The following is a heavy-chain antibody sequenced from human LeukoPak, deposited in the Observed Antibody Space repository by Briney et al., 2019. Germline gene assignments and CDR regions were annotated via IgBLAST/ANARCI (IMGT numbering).Heavy chain of an antibody. Sequence: SETLSLTCTVSGGSISSGGYYWSWIRQHPGKGLEWIGYIYYSGSTYYNPSLKSRVTISVDTSKNQFSLKLSSVTAADTAVYYCARVARYCSSTSCYTRSQRWFDPWGQGTLVTVSS. CDR3: ARVARYCSSTSCYTRSQRWFDP. D-gene: IGHD2-2*02. CDR1: GGSISSGGYY. CDR2: IYYSGST. V-gene: IGHV4-31*03. J-gene: IGHJ5*02.